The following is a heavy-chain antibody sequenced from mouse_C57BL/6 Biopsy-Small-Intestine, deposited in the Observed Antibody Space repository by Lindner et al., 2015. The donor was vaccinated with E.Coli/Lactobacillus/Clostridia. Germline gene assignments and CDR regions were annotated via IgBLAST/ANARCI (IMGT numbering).Heavy chain of an antibody. CDR1: GYTFTDYN. CDR3: ARSRDDRLTD. V-gene: IGHV1-34*02. D-gene: IGHD1-2*01. J-gene: IGHJ2*01. Sequence: VQLQESGPELVKPGASVKISCKASGYTFTDYNMDWVKQSHGKSLEWIGYIYPNNGGTGYNQKFKSKATLTVDKSSSTAYMRLHSLTSEDSAVYYCARSRDDRLTDWGQGTTLTVSS. CDR2: IYPNNGGT.